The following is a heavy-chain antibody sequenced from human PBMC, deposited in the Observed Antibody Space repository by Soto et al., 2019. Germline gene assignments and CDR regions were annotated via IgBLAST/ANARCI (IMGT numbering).Heavy chain of an antibody. J-gene: IGHJ4*02. D-gene: IGHD6-13*01. CDR3: ARANVAAAGLFDY. CDR2: SYSSGRT. Sequence: XXTLSLPCTVWGGSISRCYWRWIPQPPGKGLEWIAYSYSSGRTNYNTSLKSRVNISVDTSKNQFSLKLSSVNAADTAVYYCARANVAAAGLFDYWGQGALVTVSS. V-gene: IGHV4-59*01. CDR1: GGSISRCY.